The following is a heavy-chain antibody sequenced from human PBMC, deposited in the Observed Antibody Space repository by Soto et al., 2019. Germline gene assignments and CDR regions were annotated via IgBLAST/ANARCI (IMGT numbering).Heavy chain of an antibody. Sequence: SETLSLTCTVSGGSISSYYLSWIRQPPGKGLEWIGYIYYSGSTNYNPSLKSRVTISVDTSKNQFSLKLSSVTAADTAVYYCARHIDLGAAYYYGMDVWGQGTTVTVSS. D-gene: IGHD3-3*01. CDR1: GGSISSYY. J-gene: IGHJ6*02. CDR2: IYYSGST. V-gene: IGHV4-59*08. CDR3: ARHIDLGAAYYYGMDV.